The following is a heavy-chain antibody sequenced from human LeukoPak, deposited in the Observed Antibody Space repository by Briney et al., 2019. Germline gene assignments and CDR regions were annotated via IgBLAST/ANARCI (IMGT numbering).Heavy chain of an antibody. V-gene: IGHV4-59*01. D-gene: IGHD2-2*01. CDR3: ATLGGYCSSTSCYDYFDY. CDR1: GGSISSYY. J-gene: IGHJ4*02. Sequence: SETLSLTCAVSGGSISSYYWSWIRQPPGKGLEWIGYIYYSGSTNYNPSLKSRVTISVDTSKNQFSLKLSSVTAADTAVYYCATLGGYCSSTSCYDYFDYWGQGTLVTVSS. CDR2: IYYSGST.